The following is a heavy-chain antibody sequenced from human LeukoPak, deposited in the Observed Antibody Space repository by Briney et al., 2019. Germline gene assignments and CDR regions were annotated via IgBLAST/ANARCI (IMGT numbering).Heavy chain of an antibody. CDR1: GFTFSDYW. CDR3: ARARPWDSSRSYYFGMDV. D-gene: IGHD3-22*01. CDR2: IPGSGGAT. J-gene: IGHJ6*02. Sequence: PGGSLRLSCAASGFTFSDYWMHWVRQAPGTGLEWVSSIPGSGGATYYADSVRGRLSISRDSSKNTVYLQMNSLRDEDTAVYYCARARPWDSSRSYYFGMDVWGHGTTVTVSS. V-gene: IGHV3-23*01.